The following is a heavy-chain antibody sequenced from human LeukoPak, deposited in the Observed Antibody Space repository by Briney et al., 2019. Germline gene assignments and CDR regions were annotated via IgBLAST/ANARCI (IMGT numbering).Heavy chain of an antibody. CDR2: ISSTGTTV. D-gene: IGHD4-23*01. J-gene: IGHJ4*02. CDR3: ASTAVVATDH. CDR1: GFSLSDYY. V-gene: IGHV3-11*01. Sequence: TGGSLRLSCAASGFSLSDYYMSWIRQAPGKGLEWVSYISSTGTTVYYADSVKGRFTISRDNAKNLLYLQMNSLRAEDTAVYYCASTAVVATDHWGQGTLVTVSS.